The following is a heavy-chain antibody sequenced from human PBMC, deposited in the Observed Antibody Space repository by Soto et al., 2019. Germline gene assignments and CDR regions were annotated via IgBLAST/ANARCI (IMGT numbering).Heavy chain of an antibody. CDR1: GYTFTSYA. V-gene: IGHV1-3*01. Sequence: ASVKVSCTASGYTFTSYAIHWVRQAPGQRLEWMGWINAGNGNTKYSQKFQGRVTITRDTSASTAYMELSSLRSEDTAVYYCARGGDILTGYYLDYWGQGTLVTVSS. J-gene: IGHJ4*02. CDR3: ARGGDILTGYYLDY. D-gene: IGHD3-9*01. CDR2: INAGNGNT.